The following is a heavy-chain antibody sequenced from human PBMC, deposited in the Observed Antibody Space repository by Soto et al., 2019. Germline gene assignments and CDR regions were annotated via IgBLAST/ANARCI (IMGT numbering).Heavy chain of an antibody. V-gene: IGHV3-30*18. CDR2: ISYDGSNK. CDR1: GFTFSSYG. J-gene: IGHJ6*02. D-gene: IGHD5-12*01. Sequence: QVQLVESGGGVVQPGRSLRLSCAASGFTFSSYGMHWVRQAPGKGLEWVAVISYDGSNKYYADSVKGRFTISRDNSKNTLYLQMNSLRAEDTAVYYCAKGSLRPKKYDYYYYGMDVWGQGTTVTVSS. CDR3: AKGSLRPKKYDYYYYGMDV.